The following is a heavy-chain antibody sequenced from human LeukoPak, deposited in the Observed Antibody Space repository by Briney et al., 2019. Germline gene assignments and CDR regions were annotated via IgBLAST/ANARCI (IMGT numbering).Heavy chain of an antibody. CDR1: GFPFSTYN. CDR3: ARDLEIGSSSYYFDY. Sequence: PGGSLRLSCAASGFPFSTYNINWVRQAPGKGLEWVSLISSRSTYTYYADSVKGRFAISRDDAKNSLYLQMNNLRAEDTAVYYCARDLEIGSSSYYFDYWGQGTLVTVSS. V-gene: IGHV3-21*01. CDR2: ISSRSTYT. J-gene: IGHJ4*02. D-gene: IGHD3-3*01.